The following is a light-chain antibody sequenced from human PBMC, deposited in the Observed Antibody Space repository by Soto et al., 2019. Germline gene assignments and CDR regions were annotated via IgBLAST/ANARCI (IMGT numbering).Light chain of an antibody. J-gene: IGKJ2*01. CDR2: GAS. V-gene: IGKV1-5*03. CDR1: QSVGSR. CDR3: QQYNSYSPYT. Sequence: DLQMTQSPSTLSASVGDRVTITCRASQSVGSRLAWYRQKPGKAPNLLISGASTLEGAVPSRFSGSGSGTEFTLTISSLQSDDFATYYCQQYNSYSPYTFGQGTKLEI.